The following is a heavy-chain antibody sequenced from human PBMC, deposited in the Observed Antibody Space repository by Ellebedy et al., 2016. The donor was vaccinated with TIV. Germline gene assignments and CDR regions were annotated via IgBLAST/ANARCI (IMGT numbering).Heavy chain of an antibody. V-gene: IGHV4-38-2*02. J-gene: IGHJ4*02. D-gene: IGHD3-22*01. CDR2: INHSGST. Sequence: SETLSLXXTVSGYSISSGYYWGWIRQPPGKGLEWIGEINHSGSTNYNPSLKSRVTISVDTSKNQFSLKLSSVTAADTAVYYCARHDSNSAIGYWGQGTLVTVSS. CDR1: GYSISSGYY. CDR3: ARHDSNSAIGY.